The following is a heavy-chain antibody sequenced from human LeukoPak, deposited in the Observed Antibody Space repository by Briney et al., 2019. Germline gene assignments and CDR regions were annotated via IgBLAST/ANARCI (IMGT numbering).Heavy chain of an antibody. J-gene: IGHJ4*02. CDR1: GYTFTGYY. Sequence: ASVKVSCKASGYTFTGYYMHWVRQAPGQGLEWMGWISAYNGNTNYAQKLQGRVTMTTDTSTSTAYMELRSLRSDDTAVYYCARDRVEQWLGSLDLDYWGQGTLVTVSS. CDR3: ARDRVEQWLGSLDLDY. CDR2: ISAYNGNT. D-gene: IGHD6-19*01. V-gene: IGHV1-18*04.